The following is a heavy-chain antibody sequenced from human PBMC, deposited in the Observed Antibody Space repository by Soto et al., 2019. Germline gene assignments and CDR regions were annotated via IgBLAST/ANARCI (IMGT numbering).Heavy chain of an antibody. CDR3: AKDRSTMRWFDP. J-gene: IGHJ5*02. CDR1: GDSISNLDYF. D-gene: IGHD1-1*01. Sequence: PSETLSLTCSVSGDSISNLDYFWAWIRQPPGQALEYIGYIYKSATTYYNPSLKTRVTMSLDTSKNEVSLRMTSVTAADTAVYFCAKDRSTMRWFDPWGQGILVTVSS. V-gene: IGHV4-39*07. CDR2: IYKSATT.